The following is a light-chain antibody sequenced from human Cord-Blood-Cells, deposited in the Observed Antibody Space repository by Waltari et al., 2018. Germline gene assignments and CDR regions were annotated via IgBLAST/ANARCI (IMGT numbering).Light chain of an antibody. Sequence: DIVMTPSPLSLPVTPGEPASISCRSSPSLLHSNGYNYLDWYLQKPGQSPQLLIYLGSNRSSGVPDRFSGSGSGTDFTLKISRVEAEDVGVYYCMQALQTPVTFGPGTKVDIK. CDR2: LGS. CDR1: PSLLHSNGYNY. V-gene: IGKV2-28*01. CDR3: MQALQTPVT. J-gene: IGKJ3*01.